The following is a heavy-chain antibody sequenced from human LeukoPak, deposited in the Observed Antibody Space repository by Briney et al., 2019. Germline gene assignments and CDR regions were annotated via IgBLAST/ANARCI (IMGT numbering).Heavy chain of an antibody. Sequence: PGGSLRLSCVASGFTFDGYGMSWVRQAPEKGLEWVSSINWNGGSTAYVDSVKGRFTISRDNSKNSVYLQLNSLRPEDTAVYYCATYRQVLLPFESWGQGTLVTVSS. CDR1: GFTFDGYG. V-gene: IGHV3-20*04. J-gene: IGHJ4*02. CDR3: ATYRQVLLPFES. CDR2: INWNGGST. D-gene: IGHD2-8*02.